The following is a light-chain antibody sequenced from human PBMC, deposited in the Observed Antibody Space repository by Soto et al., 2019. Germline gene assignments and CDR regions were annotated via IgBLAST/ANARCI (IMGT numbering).Light chain of an antibody. V-gene: IGKV3-15*01. CDR3: QQYNNWPPIT. J-gene: IGKJ5*01. CDR2: GAS. CDR1: QSVSSN. Sequence: EIVMTQSPATLSVSPGERATLSCRASQSVSSNLAWYQQKPGQAPRLLIYGASTRATGIPARFSGSGSGTEFTLTITSLQSEDFAVYSCQQYNNWPPITFGQGTQLEIK.